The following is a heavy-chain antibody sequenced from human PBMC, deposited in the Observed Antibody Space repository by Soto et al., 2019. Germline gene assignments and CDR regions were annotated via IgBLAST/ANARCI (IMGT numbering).Heavy chain of an antibody. D-gene: IGHD6-6*01. CDR2: IYWDDDK. CDR3: AHSLFGQLAGFDY. CDR1: GFSLSTSGVG. V-gene: IGHV2-5*02. J-gene: IGHJ4*02. Sequence: QITLEESGPTLVKPTQTLTLTCTVSGFSLSTSGVGVGWIRQPPGKALEWLALIYWDDDKRYRPSLRSRLTSTKDTSKNHVVLTVTNMDPVDKATYYCAHSLFGQLAGFDYWGQGTLVTVSS.